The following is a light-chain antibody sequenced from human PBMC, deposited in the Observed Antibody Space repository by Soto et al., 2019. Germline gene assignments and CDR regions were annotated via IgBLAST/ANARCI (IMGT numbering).Light chain of an antibody. CDR1: QSVSDW. CDR3: QQYDSYSRPT. V-gene: IGKV1-5*03. J-gene: IGKJ4*01. Sequence: DIQMTQSPSTLSASVGDRVTIPCRASQSVSDWLAWYQHKPGKTPKLLIYKASTLESGVPSRFSGFGSGTEFTLAISSLQPEDFATYYCQQYDSYSRPTFGGGTKVDIK. CDR2: KAS.